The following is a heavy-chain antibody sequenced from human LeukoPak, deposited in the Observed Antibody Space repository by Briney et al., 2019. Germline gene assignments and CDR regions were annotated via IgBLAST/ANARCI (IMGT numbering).Heavy chain of an antibody. CDR2: IWYDGSNK. CDR1: GFTFSSYG. J-gene: IGHJ4*02. D-gene: IGHD3-22*01. CDR3: ARVPSSGYYPHFDY. V-gene: IGHV3-33*01. Sequence: GRSLRLSCAASGFTFSSYGMHWVRQAPGKGLEWVAVIWYDGSNKYYADSVKGRFTISRDNSKNTLYLQMNSLRAEDTAVYYCARVPSSGYYPHFDYWGQGTLVTVSS.